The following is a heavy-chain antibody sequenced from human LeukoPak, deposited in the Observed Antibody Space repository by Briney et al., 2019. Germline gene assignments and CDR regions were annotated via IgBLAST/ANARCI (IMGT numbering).Heavy chain of an antibody. CDR3: VKERTSGWYDFDF. J-gene: IGHJ4*02. Sequence: PGGSLRLSCAASGFTFSSYAMSWVRQAPGKGLEWVSAISGNGGSTYYADSVKGRFTISRDNSKNTLFLQLSSLRDEDTAVYYCVKERTSGWYDFDFWGQGTLVTVSS. V-gene: IGHV3-23*01. CDR1: GFTFSSYA. CDR2: ISGNGGST. D-gene: IGHD6-19*01.